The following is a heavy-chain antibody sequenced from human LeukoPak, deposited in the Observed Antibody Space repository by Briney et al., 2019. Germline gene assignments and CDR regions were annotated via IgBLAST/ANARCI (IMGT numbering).Heavy chain of an antibody. V-gene: IGHV5-51*01. Sequence: GESLKISCKGSGYSFTSYWIGWVRQMPGKGLEWMGIIYPGDSDTRYSPSFQGQVTISADKSISTACLQWSSLKASDTAMYYCTRQNLDTAMVTIDYWGQGTLVTVSS. CDR2: IYPGDSDT. CDR1: GYSFTSYW. D-gene: IGHD5-18*01. CDR3: TRQNLDTAMVTIDY. J-gene: IGHJ4*02.